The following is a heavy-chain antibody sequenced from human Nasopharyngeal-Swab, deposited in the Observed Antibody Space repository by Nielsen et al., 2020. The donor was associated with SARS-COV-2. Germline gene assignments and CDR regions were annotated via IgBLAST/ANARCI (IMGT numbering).Heavy chain of an antibody. Sequence: GGSLRLSCAASGFTFSSYSMNWVRQAPGKGLEWVSSISSSSSYIYYADPVKGRFTISRDNAKNSLYLQMNSLRAEDTAVYYCARDHGGGYASDYWGQGTLVTVSS. CDR3: ARDHGGGYASDY. CDR1: GFTFSSYS. J-gene: IGHJ4*02. D-gene: IGHD3-16*01. CDR2: ISSSSSYI. V-gene: IGHV3-21*01.